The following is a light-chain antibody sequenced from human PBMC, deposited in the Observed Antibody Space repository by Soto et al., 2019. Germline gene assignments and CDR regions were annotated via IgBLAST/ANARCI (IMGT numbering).Light chain of an antibody. V-gene: IGKV3-20*01. CDR1: QSVISTY. J-gene: IGKJ1*01. CDR2: GAS. Sequence: EIVLTQSPGTLSLSPGERATISCRASQSVISTYLAWYQQKPGQAPRLLIYGASSRATGISDRFSGSVSRTDFHLTISRLEPEEIAVYSCLQYRDSLWTFGQGTKVEIK. CDR3: LQYRDSLWT.